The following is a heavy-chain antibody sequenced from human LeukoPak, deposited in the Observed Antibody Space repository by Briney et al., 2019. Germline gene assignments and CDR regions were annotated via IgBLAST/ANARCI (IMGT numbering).Heavy chain of an antibody. CDR1: GFTFSSYA. CDR3: AREGYCSGGSCTGADDAFDI. J-gene: IGHJ3*02. CDR2: IYSGGST. Sequence: GGSLRLSCAASGFTFSSYAMSWVRQAPGKGLEWVSVIYSGGSTYYADSVKGRFTISRDNSKNTLYLQMNSLRAEDTAVYYCAREGYCSGGSCTGADDAFDIWGQGTMVTVSS. V-gene: IGHV3-53*01. D-gene: IGHD2-15*01.